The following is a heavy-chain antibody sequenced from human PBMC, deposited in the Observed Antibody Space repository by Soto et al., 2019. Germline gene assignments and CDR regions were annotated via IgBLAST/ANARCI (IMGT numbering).Heavy chain of an antibody. CDR2: ISPNSTTI. CDR3: ARAAGTLLRGVYGMDV. V-gene: IGHV3-48*03. CDR1: GFTFSSYE. J-gene: IGHJ6*02. D-gene: IGHD3-10*01. Sequence: GGSLRLSCAASGFTFSSYEMNWVRQAPGKGLEWISYISPNSTTIYYSDSVKGRFTISRDNAKSSLNLQMNSLRAEDTAVYYCARAAGTLLRGVYGMDVWGQGTTVTVSS.